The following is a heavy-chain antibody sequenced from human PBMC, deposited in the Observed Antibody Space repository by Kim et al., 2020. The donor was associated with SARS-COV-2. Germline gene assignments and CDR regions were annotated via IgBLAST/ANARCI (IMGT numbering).Heavy chain of an antibody. CDR3: VKGGYCSGGSCYSPNWFDP. J-gene: IGHJ5*02. Sequence: GGSLRLSCAASGFSFRSYAMHWVRQAPGRGLEWVAIISYDGSNKDCADSVKGRFTISRDNSKNTLYLQVNSLRPEDTAIYYCVKGGYCSGGSCYSPNWFDPWGQGTLVTVSS. CDR2: ISYDGSNK. CDR1: GFSFRSYA. D-gene: IGHD2-15*01. V-gene: IGHV3-30*18.